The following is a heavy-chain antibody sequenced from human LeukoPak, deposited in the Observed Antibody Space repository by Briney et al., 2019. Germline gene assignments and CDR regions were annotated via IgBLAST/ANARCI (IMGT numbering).Heavy chain of an antibody. V-gene: IGHV5-51*01. CDR3: ARHGLGSSWFGFDY. J-gene: IGHJ4*02. D-gene: IGHD6-13*01. CDR1: GYTFTTYW. Sequence: GESLKISCKGSGYTFTTYWIGWVRQMPEKGLEWVGIIYPGDSDPRYSPSFQGQVTISADKSISTAYLQWSSLKASDSAMYYCARHGLGSSWFGFDYWGQGTLVTVSS. CDR2: IYPGDSDP.